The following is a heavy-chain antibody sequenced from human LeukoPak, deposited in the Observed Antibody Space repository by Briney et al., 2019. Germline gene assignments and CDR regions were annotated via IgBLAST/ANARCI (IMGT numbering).Heavy chain of an antibody. CDR2: ISSSGSTI. V-gene: IGHV3-11*01. CDR1: GFTFSDYY. J-gene: IGHJ4*02. CDR3: ATSLDYYDSSGYWDY. Sequence: GGSLRLSCAASGFTFSDYYMSWIRQAPGKGLEWASYISSSGSTIYYADSVKGRFTISRDNAKSSLYLQMNSLRAEDTAVYYCATSLDYYDSSGYWDYWGQGTLVTVSS. D-gene: IGHD3-22*01.